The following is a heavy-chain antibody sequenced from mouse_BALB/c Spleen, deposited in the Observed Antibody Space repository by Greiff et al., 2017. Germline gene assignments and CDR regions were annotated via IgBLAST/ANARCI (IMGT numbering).Heavy chain of an antibody. CDR3: ARGTGTGDYYAMDY. CDR2: ISSGSSTI. J-gene: IGHJ4*01. D-gene: IGHD4-1*01. V-gene: IGHV5-17*02. Sequence: EVKLQESGGGLVQPGGSRKLSCAASGFTFSSFGMHWVRQAPEKGLEWVAYISSGSSTIYYADTVKGRFTISRDNPKNTLFLQMTRLRSEDTAMYYGARGTGTGDYYAMDYWGQGTSVTVSS. CDR1: GFTFSSFG.